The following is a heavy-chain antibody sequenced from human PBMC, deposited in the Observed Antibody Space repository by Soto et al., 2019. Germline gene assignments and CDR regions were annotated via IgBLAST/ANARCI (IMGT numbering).Heavy chain of an antibody. V-gene: IGHV1-2*02. CDR1: GYTFTGYY. CDR2: INPNSGDT. CDR3: ARVPCITTTCSPLNWFDP. D-gene: IGHD2-2*01. J-gene: IGHJ5*02. Sequence: QVQLVQSGAEVKEPGASVKVSCKASGYTFTGYYIHWVRQAPGQGLEWMGWINPNSGDTNSAQKFQGRVTMTRDTSIRTAYMELSRLRSDDTAVYYCARVPCITTTCSPLNWFDPWGQGTLVTVSS.